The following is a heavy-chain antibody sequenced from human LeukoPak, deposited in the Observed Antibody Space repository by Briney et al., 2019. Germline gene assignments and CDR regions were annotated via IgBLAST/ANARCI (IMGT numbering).Heavy chain of an antibody. CDR2: ISAYNGNT. CDR3: ARVSSPTHYYYMDV. V-gene: IGHV1-18*01. CDR1: GYTFTSYG. D-gene: IGHD6-13*01. Sequence: GASVKVSCKASGYTFTSYGISWVRQAPGQGLEWMGWISAYNGNTNYAQKLQGRVTMTTDTSTSTAYMELRSLRSDDTAVYYCARVSSPTHYYYMDVWGKGTTVTVSS. J-gene: IGHJ6*03.